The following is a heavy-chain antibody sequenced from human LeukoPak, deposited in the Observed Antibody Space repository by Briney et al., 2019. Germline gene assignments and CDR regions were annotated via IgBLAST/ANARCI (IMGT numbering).Heavy chain of an antibody. CDR1: GYTFSSFD. Sequence: ASVKVSCKASGYTFSSFDINWVRQATGQGPEWMGWMNPNSGNTGYAQKFQGRVTMPRNTSISTAYMELSSLRSEDTAVYYCARGPPKDYGSGSSWFDPWGQGTLVTVSS. D-gene: IGHD3-10*01. CDR2: MNPNSGNT. J-gene: IGHJ5*02. V-gene: IGHV1-8*01. CDR3: ARGPPKDYGSGSSWFDP.